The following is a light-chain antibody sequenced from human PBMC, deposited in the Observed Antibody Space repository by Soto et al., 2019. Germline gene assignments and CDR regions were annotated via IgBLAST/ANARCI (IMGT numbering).Light chain of an antibody. CDR1: NIGSKS. CDR3: QVWDRSSNHWV. Sequence: SYELTQPPSVSVAPGQTARITCGGNNIGSKSVHWYQQKPGQAPVLVVHDDSDRPSGIPGRFSGSNSGDTATLTISGVEAGDEADYYCQVWDRSSNHWVFGGGTQLTVL. V-gene: IGLV3-21*02. CDR2: DDS. J-gene: IGLJ3*02.